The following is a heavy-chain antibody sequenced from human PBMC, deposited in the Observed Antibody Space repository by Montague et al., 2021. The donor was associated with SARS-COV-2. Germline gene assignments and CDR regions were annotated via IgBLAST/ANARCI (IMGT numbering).Heavy chain of an antibody. CDR3: AHFGILRYFDP. Sequence: PALVKPTQTLTPTCTFSGFSLSTSEVGVGWIRQPPGKAPEFLALIYGDDDNRYKPSLKSRLTITKVTSKNQVVLTMTNVDPVDTATYYCAHFGILRYFDPWGQGILVTVSS. CDR1: GFSLSTSEVG. V-gene: IGHV2-5*02. J-gene: IGHJ5*02. D-gene: IGHD3-9*01. CDR2: IYGDDDN.